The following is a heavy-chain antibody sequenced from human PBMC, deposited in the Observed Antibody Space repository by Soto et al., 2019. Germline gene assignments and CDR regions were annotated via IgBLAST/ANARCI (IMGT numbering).Heavy chain of an antibody. Sequence: SETLSLTCTVSGGSISSGGYYWSWIRQHPGKGLEWIGYIYYSGSTYYNPSLKSRVTISVDTSKNQFSLKLSSVTAADTAVYYCAREDYGDYDEGYFDYWGQGTLVTVSS. J-gene: IGHJ4*02. CDR3: AREDYGDYDEGYFDY. V-gene: IGHV4-31*03. D-gene: IGHD4-17*01. CDR1: GGSISSGGYY. CDR2: IYYSGST.